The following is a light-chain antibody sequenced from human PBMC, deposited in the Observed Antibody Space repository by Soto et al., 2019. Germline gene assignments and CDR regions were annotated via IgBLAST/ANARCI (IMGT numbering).Light chain of an antibody. J-gene: IGKJ3*01. V-gene: IGKV3D-20*02. CDR2: GAS. CDR3: QQRSNWPGFT. Sequence: ELVLTQSPGTLSLSPWERATLSCRASQSVSSTDLAWYQQKPGQAPRLLIYGASSWATGIPDRFSGSGSGTDFTITISRLEPEDFAVYYCQQRSNWPGFTFGPGTKVDI. CDR1: QSVSSTD.